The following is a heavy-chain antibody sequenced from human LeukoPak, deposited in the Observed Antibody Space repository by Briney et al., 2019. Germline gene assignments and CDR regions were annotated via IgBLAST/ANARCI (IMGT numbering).Heavy chain of an antibody. J-gene: IGHJ3*02. D-gene: IGHD2-2*03. V-gene: IGHV4-59*01. Sequence: PSETLSLTCTVSGGTISSYYWSWLRQPPGKGLEWIGYIYYSGSTNYNPSLKSRVTISVDTSKNQFSLKLSSVTAADTAVYYCARDRGYCSSTSCYGVAFDIWGQGTMVTVSS. CDR3: ARDRGYCSSTSCYGVAFDI. CDR1: GGTISSYY. CDR2: IYYSGST.